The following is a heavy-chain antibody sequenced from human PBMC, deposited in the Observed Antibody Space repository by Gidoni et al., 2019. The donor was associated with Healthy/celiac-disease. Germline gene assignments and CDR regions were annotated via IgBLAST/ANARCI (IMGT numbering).Heavy chain of an antibody. D-gene: IGHD2-8*01. CDR1: GFTFSSYA. CDR2: ISYDGRKK. V-gene: IGHV3-30*04. CDR3: ARGMVSRPYYYYYGMDV. Sequence: QVQLVESGGVVVQPGRSLSLSCAASGFTFSSYAMHWVRQAPGKGLEWVAVISYDGRKKYYADSVKGRFTISRDNSKNTLYLQMNSLRAEDTAVYYCARGMVSRPYYYYYGMDVWGQGTTVTVSS. J-gene: IGHJ6*02.